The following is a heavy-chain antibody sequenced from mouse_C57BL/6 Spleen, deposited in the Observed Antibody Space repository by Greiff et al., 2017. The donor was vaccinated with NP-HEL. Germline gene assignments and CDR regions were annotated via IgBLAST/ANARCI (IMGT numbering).Heavy chain of an antibody. Sequence: EVQLQQSGPELVKPGASVKISCKASGYTFTDYYMNWVKQSHGKSLEWIGDINPNNGGTSYNQKFKGKATLTVDKSSSTAYMELRSLTSEDSAVYYCARRAIYYGSSYHAMDYWGQGTSVTFSS. CDR1: GYTFTDYY. CDR3: ARRAIYYGSSYHAMDY. V-gene: IGHV1-26*01. CDR2: INPNNGGT. J-gene: IGHJ4*01. D-gene: IGHD1-1*01.